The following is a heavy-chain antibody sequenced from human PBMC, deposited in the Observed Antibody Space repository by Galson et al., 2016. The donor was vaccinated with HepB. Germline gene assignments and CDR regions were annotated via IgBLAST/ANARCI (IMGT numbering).Heavy chain of an antibody. D-gene: IGHD1-14*01. Sequence: SVKVSCKASGYTFTDYYIHWVRQAPGQGLEWLGWIDPNSGGTNYVQKLQGRVTMTRDTSITTAYMDLSRLTSDDTAVYFCVRESGGLDSWGQGTLVIVSS. J-gene: IGHJ5*01. CDR3: VRESGGLDS. CDR2: IDPNSGGT. CDR1: GYTFTDYY. V-gene: IGHV1-2*02.